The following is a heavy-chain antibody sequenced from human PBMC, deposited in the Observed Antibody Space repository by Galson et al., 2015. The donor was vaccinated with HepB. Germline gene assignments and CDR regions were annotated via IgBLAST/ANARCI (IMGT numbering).Heavy chain of an antibody. CDR2: IIPIFGTA. CDR3: ARDGGYSSGWQGAVDY. D-gene: IGHD6-19*01. CDR1: GGTFSSYA. Sequence: VKVSCKASGGTFSSYAISWVRQAPGQGLEWMGGIIPIFGTANYAQKFQGRVTITADESTSTAYMELSSLRSEDTAVYYCARDGGYSSGWQGAVDYWGQGTLVTVSS. J-gene: IGHJ4*02. V-gene: IGHV1-69*13.